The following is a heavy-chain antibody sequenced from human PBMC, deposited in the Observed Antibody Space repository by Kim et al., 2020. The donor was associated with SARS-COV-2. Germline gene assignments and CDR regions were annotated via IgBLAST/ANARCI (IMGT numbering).Heavy chain of an antibody. CDR1: GFTFSSYS. D-gene: IGHD3-10*01. V-gene: IGHV3-21*01. Sequence: GGSLRLSCAASGFTFSSYSMNWVRQAPGKGLEWVSSISSSSSYIYYADSVKGRFTISRDNAKNSLYLQMNSLRAEDTTVYYCARGGRFGEFDYWGQGTLVTVSS. CDR2: ISSSSSYI. CDR3: ARGGRFGEFDY. J-gene: IGHJ4*02.